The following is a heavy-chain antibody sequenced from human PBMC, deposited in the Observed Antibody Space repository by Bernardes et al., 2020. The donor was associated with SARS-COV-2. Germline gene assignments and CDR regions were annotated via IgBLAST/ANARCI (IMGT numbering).Heavy chain of an antibody. J-gene: IGHJ3*02. CDR1: GYTLTKLS. Sequence: ASVKVSCKVSGYTLTKLSMHWVRQAPGKGLEWMGGFDPHDGVTVYAQKFQGRVTMTEDTSAGTAYMELTTLRSDDTAVYYCATYKFREQDVSDIWGQGTLVTVSS. CDR3: ATYKFREQDVSDI. CDR2: FDPHDGVT. V-gene: IGHV1-24*01. D-gene: IGHD3-10*01.